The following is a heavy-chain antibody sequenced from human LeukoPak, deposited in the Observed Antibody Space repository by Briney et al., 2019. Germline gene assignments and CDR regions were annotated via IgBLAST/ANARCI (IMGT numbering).Heavy chain of an antibody. Sequence: PSETLSLTCTVSGASISSYYWSWIRQPPGKGLEWIAYIYYSGSTKCNPSLKSRVTISVDTSENQFSLKLSSVTAADTAVYYCARRRGTCSSASCYGFDPWGQGTLVTVSS. D-gene: IGHD2-2*01. CDR1: GASISSYY. CDR2: IYYSGST. J-gene: IGHJ5*02. V-gene: IGHV4-59*08. CDR3: ARRRGTCSSASCYGFDP.